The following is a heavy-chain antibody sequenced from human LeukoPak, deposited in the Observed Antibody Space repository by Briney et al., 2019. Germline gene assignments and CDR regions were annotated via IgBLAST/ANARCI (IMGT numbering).Heavy chain of an antibody. J-gene: IGHJ6*02. V-gene: IGHV3-9*01. D-gene: IGHD6-13*01. CDR2: ISWNSGSI. CDR1: GFTFDDYA. CDR3: ANLALPYSSSWLDYYYYGMDV. Sequence: GGSLRLSCAASGFTFDDYAMHWVRQAPGKGLEWVSGISWNSGSIGYADSVKGRFTISRDNSKNTLYLQMNSLRAEDTAVYYCANLALPYSSSWLDYYYYGMDVWGQGTTVTVSS.